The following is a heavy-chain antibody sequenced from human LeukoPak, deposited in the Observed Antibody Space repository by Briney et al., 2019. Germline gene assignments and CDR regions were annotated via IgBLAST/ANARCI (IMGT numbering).Heavy chain of an antibody. J-gene: IGHJ4*02. CDR3: ARDSYSGSDTAPDY. Sequence: PGGSLRLSCAASRFTFSNYWMSWVRQAPGKGLEWVANIKQDGSEKYYVDSVKGRFTISRDNAQNSLYLQMNSLRVEDTAVYYCARDSYSGSDTAPDYWGQGTPVTVSS. V-gene: IGHV3-7*03. CDR2: IKQDGSEK. CDR1: RFTFSNYW. D-gene: IGHD5-12*01.